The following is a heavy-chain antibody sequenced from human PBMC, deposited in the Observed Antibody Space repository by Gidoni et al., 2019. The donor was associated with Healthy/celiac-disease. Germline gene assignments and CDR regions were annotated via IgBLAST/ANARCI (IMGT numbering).Heavy chain of an antibody. D-gene: IGHD3-10*01. CDR1: GGSFSGYY. CDR3: ARAKGSGANFDY. CDR2: INHSGST. J-gene: IGHJ4*02. Sequence: QVQLQQWGAGLLKPSETLSLTCAVYGGSFSGYYWSWIRQPPGKGLEWIGEINHSGSTNYNPSLKSRVTISVDTSKNQFSLKLSSVTAADTAVYYCARAKGSGANFDYWGQGTLVTVSS. V-gene: IGHV4-34*01.